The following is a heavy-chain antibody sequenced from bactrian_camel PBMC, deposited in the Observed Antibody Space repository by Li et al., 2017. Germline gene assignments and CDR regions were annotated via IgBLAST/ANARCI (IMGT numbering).Heavy chain of an antibody. CDR1: GFTFSSYN. CDR2: INSDGSVT. J-gene: IGHJ4*01. V-gene: IGHV3S6*01. Sequence: VQLVESGGGLVQPGGSLRLSCAGYGFTFSSYNMGWVRQAPGTGLEWVSSINSDGSVTYYAGSVKGRFTPSRDNAKTTVYLQMDSLKPEDTGVYYCAAIDKDCHTNCDGGNYWGQGTQVTVS. CDR3: AAIDKDCHTNCDGGNY. D-gene: IGHD7*01.